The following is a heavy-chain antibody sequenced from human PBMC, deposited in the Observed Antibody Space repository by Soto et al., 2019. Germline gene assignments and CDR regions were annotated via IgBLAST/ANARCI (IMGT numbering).Heavy chain of an antibody. Sequence: GGSLRLSCSISGFSVSSNYLSWVRQAPGKGLEWVSVHYSGGSTYYADSVQCRFTIFRDKSNNTLYLQMRRVSAEDTAVYFCARHRHPRGTVGATSPLDPWGQGTQVTVSS. J-gene: IGHJ5*02. CDR3: ARHRHPRGTVGATSPLDP. CDR2: HYSGGST. D-gene: IGHD1-26*01. CDR1: GFSVSSNY. V-gene: IGHV3-53*01.